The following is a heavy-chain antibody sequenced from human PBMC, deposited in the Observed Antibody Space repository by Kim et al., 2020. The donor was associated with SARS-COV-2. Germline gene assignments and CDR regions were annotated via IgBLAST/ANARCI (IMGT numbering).Heavy chain of an antibody. J-gene: IGHJ5*02. CDR2: IKEDGSEK. V-gene: IGHV3-7*01. CDR1: GFTFSDFW. D-gene: IGHD2-8*01. Sequence: GGSLRLSCAASGFTFSDFWMNWARQAPGKGLEWVANIKEDGSEKFYVDSVKGRFTISRDNAKNSLYLQMNSLRAEDMAVYYCARGLWKGHCTRTACHPNWFDPWGLGTLVTVSS. CDR3: ARGLWKGHCTRTACHPNWFDP.